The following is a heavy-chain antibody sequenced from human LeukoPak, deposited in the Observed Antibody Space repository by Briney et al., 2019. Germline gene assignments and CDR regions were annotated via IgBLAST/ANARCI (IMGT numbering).Heavy chain of an antibody. Sequence: GESLKISCKGSGYSFTSYWIGCVRQMPGKGLEWMGIIYPGDSDTRYSPSSQGQVTISADKSISTAYLQWSSLKASDTAMYYCARLYYYYDSSGYPTSTYFDYWGQGTLVTVSS. CDR1: GYSFTSYW. D-gene: IGHD3-22*01. CDR2: IYPGDSDT. J-gene: IGHJ4*02. CDR3: ARLYYYYDSSGYPTSTYFDY. V-gene: IGHV5-51*01.